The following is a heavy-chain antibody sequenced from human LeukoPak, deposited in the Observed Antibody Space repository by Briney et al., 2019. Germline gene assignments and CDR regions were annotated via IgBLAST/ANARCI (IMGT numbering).Heavy chain of an antibody. Sequence: PSETLSLTCIVSGGSIRSYYWSWIRQPAGKRLEWIGRIYTTGSGNYNPSLKSRVTMSLATSRNQFSLKLSSVTAADTAVYYCARIFNDWGQGTLVTVSS. CDR2: IYTTGSG. CDR3: ARIFND. CDR1: GGSIRSYY. V-gene: IGHV4-4*07. J-gene: IGHJ4*02.